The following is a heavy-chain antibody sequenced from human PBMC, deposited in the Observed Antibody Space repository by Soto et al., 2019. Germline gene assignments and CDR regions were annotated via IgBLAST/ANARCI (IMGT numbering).Heavy chain of an antibody. D-gene: IGHD3-16*01. Sequence: QVQLMQSGAEVKQPGASVKVSCKASGYTFTNYYMHWVRQVPGQGLECMGIINPSGGGPAHAQNFRVRLTTTSDTSTTTIYTELNSLRSEDTAGYFSARSDMGGDGALDVWGQRPMVTVSS. CDR3: ARSDMGGDGALDV. CDR1: GYTFTNYY. CDR2: INPSGGGP. J-gene: IGHJ3*01. V-gene: IGHV1-46*03.